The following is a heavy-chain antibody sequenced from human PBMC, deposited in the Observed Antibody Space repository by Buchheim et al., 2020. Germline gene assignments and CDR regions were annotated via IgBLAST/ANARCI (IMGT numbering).Heavy chain of an antibody. CDR3: ARGMIRYYDSSASDY. J-gene: IGHJ4*02. D-gene: IGHD3-22*01. CDR2: INHSGST. CDR1: GGSFSGYY. Sequence: QVQLQQWGAGLLKPSETLSLTCAVYGGSFSGYYWSWIRQPPGKGLEWIGEINHSGSTNYNPSLKSRVTISVDTSKNQFSLKLSSVTAADTAVYYCARGMIRYYDSSASDYWGQGTL. V-gene: IGHV4-34*01.